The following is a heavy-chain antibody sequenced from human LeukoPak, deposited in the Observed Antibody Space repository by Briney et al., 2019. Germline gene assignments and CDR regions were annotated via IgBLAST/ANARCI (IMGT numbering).Heavy chain of an antibody. D-gene: IGHD1-1*01. CDR3: AKNPRLEGWIYFDS. CDR1: GYTFTGYY. Sequence: ASVKVSCKASGYTFTGYYMHWVRQAPGQGLEWMGWINPNSGGTNYAQKFQGGVTMTRDTSISTAYMELSRLRSDDTAVYYCAKNPRLEGWIYFDSWGQGILVTVSS. J-gene: IGHJ4*02. CDR2: INPNSGGT. V-gene: IGHV1-2*02.